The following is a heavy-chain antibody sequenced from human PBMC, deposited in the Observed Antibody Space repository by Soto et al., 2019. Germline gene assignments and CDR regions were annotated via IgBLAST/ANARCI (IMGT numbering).Heavy chain of an antibody. CDR1: GFTFSSYS. V-gene: IGHV3-48*02. J-gene: IGHJ5*02. D-gene: IGHD6-13*01. CDR3: ARDKWEQQLVLENWFDP. CDR2: ISSSSSTI. Sequence: GGSLRLSCAASGFTFSSYSMNWVRQAPGKGLEWVSYISSSSSTIYYADSVKGRFTISRDNAKNSLYLQMNSLRDEDTAVYYCARDKWEQQLVLENWFDPWGQGTLVTVSS.